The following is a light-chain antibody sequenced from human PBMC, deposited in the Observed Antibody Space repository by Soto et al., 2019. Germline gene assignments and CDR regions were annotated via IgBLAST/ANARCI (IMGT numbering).Light chain of an antibody. CDR2: GVS. Sequence: EIVLTQSPGTLSLSPGERATLSCRASQSVPSNFLAWYQQKPGQAPILVIYGVSRRATGIPDRFSGSGSGTDFTRTISRLEPEDLAVYYCQQYDSSWTFGQGTKVEIK. CDR1: QSVPSNF. CDR3: QQYDSSWT. V-gene: IGKV3-20*01. J-gene: IGKJ1*01.